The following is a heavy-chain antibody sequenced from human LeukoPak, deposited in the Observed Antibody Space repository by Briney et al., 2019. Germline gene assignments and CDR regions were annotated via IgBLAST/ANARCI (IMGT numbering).Heavy chain of an antibody. D-gene: IGHD3-9*01. CDR3: AGHFTIFSAYYFDY. CDR2: IYYSGST. CDR1: GGSISSSSYY. V-gene: IGHV4-39*01. Sequence: SETLSLTCTVSGGSISSSSYYWGWIRQPPGKGLEWIGSIYYSGSTYYNPSLKSRVTISVDTSKNQFSLKLSSVTAADTAVYYCAGHFTIFSAYYFDYWGQGTLVTVSS. J-gene: IGHJ4*02.